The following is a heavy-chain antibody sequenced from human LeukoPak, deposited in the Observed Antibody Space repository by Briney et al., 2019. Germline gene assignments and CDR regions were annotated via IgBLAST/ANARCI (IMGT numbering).Heavy chain of an antibody. CDR1: GGTFSSYA. CDR3: ARDRGDYYGSGSYFDY. Sequence: GASVKVSCKASGGTFSSYAISWVRQAPGQGLEWMGGIIPIFGTANYAQKFQGRVTITTDESTSTAYMELSSLRSEDTAVYYCARDRGDYYGSGSYFDYWGQGTLVTVSS. V-gene: IGHV1-69*05. D-gene: IGHD3-10*01. CDR2: IIPIFGTA. J-gene: IGHJ4*02.